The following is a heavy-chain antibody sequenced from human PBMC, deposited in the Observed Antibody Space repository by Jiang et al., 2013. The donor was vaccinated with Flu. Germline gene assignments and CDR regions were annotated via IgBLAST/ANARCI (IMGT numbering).Heavy chain of an antibody. V-gene: IGHV4-59*01. CDR1: GGSISSYY. J-gene: IGHJ3*02. Sequence: GLVKPSETLSLTCTVSGGSISSYYWSWIRQPPGKGLEWIGYIYYSGSTNYNPSLKSRVTISVDTSKNQFSLKLSSVTAADTAVYYCARDLFNGWFGESDTPDAFDIWGQGTMVTVSS. D-gene: IGHD3-10*01. CDR2: IYYSGST. CDR3: ARDLFNGWFGESDTPDAFDI.